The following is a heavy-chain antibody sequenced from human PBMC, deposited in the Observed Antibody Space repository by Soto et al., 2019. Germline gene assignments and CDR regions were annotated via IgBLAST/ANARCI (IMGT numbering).Heavy chain of an antibody. Sequence: GASVKVSCKASGYTFTSYDINWVRQATGQGLEWMGWMNPNSGNTGYAQKFQGRVTMTRNTSISTAYMELSSLRSEDTAVYYCARGYGDSSGYYSDYYGMDVWGQGTTVTVSS. CDR1: GYTFTSYD. D-gene: IGHD3-22*01. V-gene: IGHV1-8*01. J-gene: IGHJ6*02. CDR3: ARGYGDSSGYYSDYYGMDV. CDR2: MNPNSGNT.